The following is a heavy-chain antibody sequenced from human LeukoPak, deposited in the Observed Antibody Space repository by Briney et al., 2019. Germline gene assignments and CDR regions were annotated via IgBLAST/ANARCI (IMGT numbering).Heavy chain of an antibody. J-gene: IGHJ4*02. CDR1: GFLFTKYD. V-gene: IGHV3-13*01. CDR3: ARENLEYGDYAIDY. D-gene: IGHD4-17*01. CDR2: IDRDGVT. Sequence: PGGSLRLSCAASGFLFTKYDMHWVRQVPGKGLEWVSGIDRDGVTYYSGSVRGRFTTSRDNAKNSLDLQMNTLRAGDTGVYYCARENLEYGDYAIDYWGQGTLVTVSS.